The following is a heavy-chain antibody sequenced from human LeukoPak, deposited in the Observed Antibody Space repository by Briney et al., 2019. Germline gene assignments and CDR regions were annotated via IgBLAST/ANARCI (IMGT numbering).Heavy chain of an antibody. D-gene: IGHD2-15*01. Sequence: PSETLSLTCTVSGGSVSPSSYYWGWIRQPPGKGLEWIGSIFYTGSTYYNPSLRSRVTMSVDSSKNQVSVNLSSVTAADTAVYYCARLGHFSGGSGYPGPFDYWGQGTLATVSS. V-gene: IGHV4-39*01. CDR2: IFYTGST. CDR3: ARLGHFSGGSGYPGPFDY. CDR1: GGSVSPSSYY. J-gene: IGHJ4*02.